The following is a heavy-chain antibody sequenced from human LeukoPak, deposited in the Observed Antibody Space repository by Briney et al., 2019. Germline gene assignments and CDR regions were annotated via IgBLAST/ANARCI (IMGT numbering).Heavy chain of an antibody. Sequence: GRSLRLSCAASGFTFSTYAMHWVRQAPGKGLEWVAVISYDGSNKYYADSVKGRFTISRDNSKNTLYLQMNSLRAEDTAVYYCARQRGSGWYGGNYFDYWGQGTLVTVSS. D-gene: IGHD6-19*01. CDR2: ISYDGSNK. V-gene: IGHV3-30*04. CDR3: ARQRGSGWYGGNYFDY. CDR1: GFTFSTYA. J-gene: IGHJ4*02.